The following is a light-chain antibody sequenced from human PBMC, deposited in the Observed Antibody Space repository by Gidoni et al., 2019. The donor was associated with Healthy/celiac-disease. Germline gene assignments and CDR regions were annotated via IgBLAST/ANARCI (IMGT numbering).Light chain of an antibody. Sequence: EIVLTQSPATLSLSQGETASLSCRASQRVSSYLAWYQQKPGQARRLINYDASNGATGIPARFSGGGSGTDFTLTISSLEAEDFAVYYCQQRSNWPPLTFGQGTRLEIK. CDR1: QRVSSY. CDR3: QQRSNWPPLT. V-gene: IGKV3-11*01. CDR2: DAS. J-gene: IGKJ5*01.